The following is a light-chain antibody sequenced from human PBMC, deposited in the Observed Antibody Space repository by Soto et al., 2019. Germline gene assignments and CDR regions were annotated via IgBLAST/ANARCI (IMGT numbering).Light chain of an antibody. J-gene: IGKJ3*01. CDR3: QQSFRTPHT. Sequence: SQMTQSPASPSASVGERVTITGQASQDIKNYLNWYQQKSGKAPKLLIYDASDLETGVPSRFSGSGSGTDFTFTISNLQPEDLATYYCQQSFRTPHTFGPGTKVDIK. CDR2: DAS. CDR1: QDIKNY. V-gene: IGKV1-33*01.